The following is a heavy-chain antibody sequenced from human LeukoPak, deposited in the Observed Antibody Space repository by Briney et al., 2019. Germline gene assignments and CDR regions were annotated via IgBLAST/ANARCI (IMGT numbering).Heavy chain of an antibody. D-gene: IGHD2-2*01. CDR1: GYTFTSYD. J-gene: IGHJ4*01. CDR3: ARGYCSSTSCHFDY. V-gene: IGHV1-8*03. CDR2: MNPNSGNT. Sequence: ASVKVSCKASGYTFTSYDINWVRQATGQGLEWMGWMNPNSGNTGYAQKFQGRVTITRNTSISTAYMELSSLRSEDTAVYYCARGYCSSTSCHFDYWGHGTLVTVSS.